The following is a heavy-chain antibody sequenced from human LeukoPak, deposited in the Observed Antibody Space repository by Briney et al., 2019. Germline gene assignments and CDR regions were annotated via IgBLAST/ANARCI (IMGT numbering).Heavy chain of an antibody. CDR3: ARVFTMIVVVSPFDY. J-gene: IGHJ4*02. D-gene: IGHD3-22*01. Sequence: PGGSLRLSCAASGFTFSSYAMHWVHQAPGKGLEWVAVISYDGSNKYYADSVKGRFTISRDNSKNTLYLQMNSLRAEDTAVYYCARVFTMIVVVSPFDYWGQGTLVTVSS. V-gene: IGHV3-30*04. CDR2: ISYDGSNK. CDR1: GFTFSSYA.